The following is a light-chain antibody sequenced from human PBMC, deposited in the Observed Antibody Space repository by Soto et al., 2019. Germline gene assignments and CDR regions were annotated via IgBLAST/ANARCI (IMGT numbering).Light chain of an antibody. CDR1: SSHIGSNS. V-gene: IGLV1-44*01. CDR2: DNS. Sequence: QSVLTQPPSASGAPGQRVTISCSGSSSHIGSNSVSWYQQLPGTAPKLLIYDNSRRPSGVPDRFSGSKSGTSASLAVSGLQSEDEAEYYCAAWDDSLNGHVVFGGGTKLTVL. J-gene: IGLJ2*01. CDR3: AAWDDSLNGHVV.